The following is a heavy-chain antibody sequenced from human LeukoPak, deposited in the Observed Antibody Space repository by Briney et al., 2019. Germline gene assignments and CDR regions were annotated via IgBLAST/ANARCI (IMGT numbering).Heavy chain of an antibody. Sequence: GGSLRLSFAASGFTFSSYGMHWVRQAPGKGLEWVAVISYDGSNKYYADSVKGRFTISRDNSKNTLYLQMNSLRAEDTAVYYCAKDHGSSWYLVVVYYYGMDVWGQGTTVTVSS. J-gene: IGHJ6*02. D-gene: IGHD6-13*01. CDR3: AKDHGSSWYLVVVYYYGMDV. CDR2: ISYDGSNK. V-gene: IGHV3-30*18. CDR1: GFTFSSYG.